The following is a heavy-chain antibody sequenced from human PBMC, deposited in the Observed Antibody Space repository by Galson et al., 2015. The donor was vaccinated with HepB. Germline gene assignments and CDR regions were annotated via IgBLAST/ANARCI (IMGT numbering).Heavy chain of an antibody. CDR3: ARDLHYYGSGSSSGRYGMDV. CDR2: INAGNGNT. V-gene: IGHV1-3*01. Sequence: SVKVSCKASGYTFTSYAMHWVRQAPGQRLEWMGWINAGNGNTKYSQKFQGRVTITRDTSASTAYMELSSLRSEGTAVYYCARDLHYYGSGSSSGRYGMDVWGQGTTVTVSS. CDR1: GYTFTSYA. D-gene: IGHD3-10*01. J-gene: IGHJ6*02.